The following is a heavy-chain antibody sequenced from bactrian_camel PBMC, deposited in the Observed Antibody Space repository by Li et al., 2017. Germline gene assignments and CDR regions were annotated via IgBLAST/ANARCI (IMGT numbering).Heavy chain of an antibody. CDR1: GYRHTTYA. D-gene: IGHD6*01. Sequence: HVQLVESGGGSVQAGGSLRLSCEASGYRHTTYAMAWFRQTPGKEREGVARIEVDGTTTYADSVEGRFTISKDNALNTLYLQMNSLKPEDTAMYYCAVGGHLFRCSFNWRGQGTQVTVS. CDR3: AVGGHLFRCSFNW. CDR2: IEVDGTT. V-gene: IGHV3S63*01. J-gene: IGHJ4*01.